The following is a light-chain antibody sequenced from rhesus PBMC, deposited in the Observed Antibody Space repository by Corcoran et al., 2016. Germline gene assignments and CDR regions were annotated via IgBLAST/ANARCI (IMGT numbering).Light chain of an antibody. CDR3: GHAIAFPCL. J-gene: IGKJ2*01. CDR2: GGS. Sequence: IVLTQTPLSLPITPGEPASISCRSSQSLLHSNGNTYLHWYLKRPGQSPQLLIYGGSNRASGVRDRVIGIGSRTDFTVNITKVEAGDVGVYYCGHAIAFPCLFGQETKVAIK. V-gene: IGKV2-72*03. CDR1: QSLLHSNGNTY.